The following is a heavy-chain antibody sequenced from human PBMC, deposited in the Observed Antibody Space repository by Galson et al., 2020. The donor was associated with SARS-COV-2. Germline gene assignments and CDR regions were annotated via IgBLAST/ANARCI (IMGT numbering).Heavy chain of an antibody. CDR3: ATLRNDLEY. J-gene: IGHJ4*02. V-gene: IGHV4-59*01. D-gene: IGHD3-16*01. CDR2: IYYSGNT. Sequence: SETLSLTCTVSGGSINNYYWTWIRQPPGKGLEWIGNIYYSGNTNYNPSLMSRVTISLDTSKNQFFLKLTSVTSADTALYYCATLRNDLEYWGQGTLVTVSS. CDR1: GGSINNYY.